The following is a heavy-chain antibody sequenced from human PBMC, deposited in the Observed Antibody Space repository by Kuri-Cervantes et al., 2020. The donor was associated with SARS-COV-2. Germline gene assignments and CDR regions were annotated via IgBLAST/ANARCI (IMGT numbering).Heavy chain of an antibody. CDR1: GGTFSSYS. CDR3: ARAPGRYCSSTSCARGAFDI. Sequence: SVKVSCKASGGTFSSYSVNWVRQAPGQGLEWMGRIIPTFDTATYAQKFQGRVIFTADESSSTAYMEVNSLTSEDTAVYYCARAPGRYCSSTSCARGAFDIWGQGTMVTVSS. V-gene: IGHV1-69*13. D-gene: IGHD2-2*01. J-gene: IGHJ3*02. CDR2: IIPTFDTA.